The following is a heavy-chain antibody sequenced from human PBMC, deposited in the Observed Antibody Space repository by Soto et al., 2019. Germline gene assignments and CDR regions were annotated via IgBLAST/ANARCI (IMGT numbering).Heavy chain of an antibody. CDR2: ISGSGGRT. Sequence: PGGSLRLSCAASGFAFSSHAMNWVRQAPGKGLEWFSGISGSGGRTYYADSVKGRFTISRDNSKNTLDLQMNSLRAEDTAVYYCAKGRYSYDSSGHDYWGLGTLVTVSS. V-gene: IGHV3-23*01. J-gene: IGHJ4*02. CDR1: GFAFSSHA. D-gene: IGHD3-22*01. CDR3: AKGRYSYDSSGHDY.